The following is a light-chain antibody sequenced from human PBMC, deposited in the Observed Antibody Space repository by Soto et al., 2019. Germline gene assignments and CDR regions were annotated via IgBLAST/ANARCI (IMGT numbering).Light chain of an antibody. CDR2: WAS. J-gene: IGKJ1*01. CDR3: QLYYSTLWT. CDR1: QSVLYSSNNKNY. V-gene: IGKV4-1*01. Sequence: DIVMTQSPDSLAVSLGERATINCKSSQSVLYSSNNKNYLAWYQQKPGQPPKLLIYWASTRESGVPDRYSGSGSGTDFTLTISSLQTEDGEVYYSQLYYSTLWTFGQGTKVEIK.